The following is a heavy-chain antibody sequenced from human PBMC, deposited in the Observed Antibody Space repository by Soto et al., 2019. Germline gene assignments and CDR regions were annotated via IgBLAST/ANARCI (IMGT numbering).Heavy chain of an antibody. V-gene: IGHV3-23*01. CDR3: AKDSPPYYYDSSPDHAFDI. CDR2: ISGSGGGT. CDR1: GFTFSSYA. D-gene: IGHD3-22*01. Sequence: PGGSLRLSCAASGFTFSSYAMSWVRQAPGKGLEWVSAISGSGGGTYYADSVKGRFTISRDNSKNTLYLQTNSLRAEDTAVYYCAKDSPPYYYDSSPDHAFDIWGQGTMVTVSS. J-gene: IGHJ3*02.